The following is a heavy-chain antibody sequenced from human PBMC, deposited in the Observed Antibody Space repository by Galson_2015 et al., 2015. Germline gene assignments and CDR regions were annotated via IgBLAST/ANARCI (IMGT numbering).Heavy chain of an antibody. J-gene: IGHJ5*02. CDR1: GYSFTSYW. D-gene: IGHD2-15*01. CDR2: IYPGDSDT. Sequence: QSGAEVKKPGESLKISCKGSGYSFTSYWIGWVRQMPGKGLEWMGIIYPGDSDTRYSPSFQGQVTISADKSISTAYLQWSSLKASDTAMYYCARLNAGPQKVVVAAPYNWFDPWGQGTLVTVSS. CDR3: ARLNAGPQKVVVAAPYNWFDP. V-gene: IGHV5-51*03.